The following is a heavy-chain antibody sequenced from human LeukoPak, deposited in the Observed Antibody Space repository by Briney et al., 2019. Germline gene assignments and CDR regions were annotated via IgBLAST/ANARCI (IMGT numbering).Heavy chain of an antibody. J-gene: IGHJ4*02. V-gene: IGHV3-53*05. Sequence: PGGSLRLSCAAFGFTVSDNYMNWVRQSPGKGLEWVSGIYSDDTTHYADSVKGRFTISRDNSKNTLYLQMNSLRAEDTAVYYCAKNTGYSSGWYDYWGQGTLVTVSS. CDR3: AKNTGYSSGWYDY. D-gene: IGHD6-19*01. CDR1: GFTVSDNY. CDR2: IYSDDTT.